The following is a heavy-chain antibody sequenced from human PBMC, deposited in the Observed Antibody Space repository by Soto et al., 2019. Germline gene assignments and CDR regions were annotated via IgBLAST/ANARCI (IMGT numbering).Heavy chain of an antibody. J-gene: IGHJ4*02. V-gene: IGHV4-59*01. CDR2: IYYSGST. CDR3: AIPTGDNEFFDY. D-gene: IGHD7-27*01. CDR1: GGSISTYY. Sequence: QVQLLESGPGLVKASETLSLTCTVSGGSISTYYWSWIRQPPGQGLEWIGYIYYSGSTSYNPYLKSRVTMSVDTSKNQCSLNVRSVTAADTAVYYCAIPTGDNEFFDYCGQGTLVTVSP.